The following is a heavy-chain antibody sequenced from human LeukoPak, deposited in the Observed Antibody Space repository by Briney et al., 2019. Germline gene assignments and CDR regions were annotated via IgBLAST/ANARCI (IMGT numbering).Heavy chain of an antibody. CDR2: IYYSGDS. CDR3: ARRARASDY. Sequence: SETVSLTCTVSGVSISSYYWSWIRQPPGKGLEWIGYIYYSGDSSYNPSLKSRVTISVDTSKNQFSLNRTSGTAADTAVYYWARRARASDYWGQGTLVTVST. V-gene: IGHV4-59*01. J-gene: IGHJ4*02. CDR1: GVSISSYY.